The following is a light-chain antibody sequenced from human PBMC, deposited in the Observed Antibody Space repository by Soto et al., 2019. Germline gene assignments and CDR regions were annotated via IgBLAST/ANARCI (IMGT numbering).Light chain of an antibody. V-gene: IGKV3-20*01. CDR3: QQYGSSPRT. Sequence: EIVLTQSPAPLSLSPGERATLSCRASQSVSSYLAWYQQKPGQAPRLLIYGSYHRATGIPDRFSGSGSGTDFSLTISRLEPEDFAVYYCQQYGSSPRTFGQGTKVDIK. J-gene: IGKJ1*01. CDR2: GSY. CDR1: QSVSSY.